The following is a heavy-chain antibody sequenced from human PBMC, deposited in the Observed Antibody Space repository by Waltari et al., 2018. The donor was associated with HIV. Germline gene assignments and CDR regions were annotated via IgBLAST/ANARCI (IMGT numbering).Heavy chain of an antibody. CDR2: IKQDGSEK. D-gene: IGHD3-16*01. CDR3: ARDPGGADAFDF. J-gene: IGHJ3*01. Sequence: EVQLVESGGGLVQPGGSLRLSCAVSGFSFSIYWLSGVRQAPGKGLEWVANIKQDGSEKYYVDSVKGRFNISRDNAKNSLYLQMNSLRDEDTAVYYCARDPGGADAFDFWGQGTMVTVSS. CDR1: GFSFSIYW. V-gene: IGHV3-7*01.